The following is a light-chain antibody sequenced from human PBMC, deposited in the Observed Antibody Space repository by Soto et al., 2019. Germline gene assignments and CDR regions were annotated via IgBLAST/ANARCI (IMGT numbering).Light chain of an antibody. CDR2: WAS. V-gene: IGKV4-1*01. CDR3: QQYYSSPPT. Sequence: DIVMTQSPDSLAVSLGERATINCKSSQNILYSSNNKNYLAWYQQKPGQPPKLLIYWASTRESCVPDRFSGSGSGPDFTLTISSRQAEDVAVYYCQQYYSSPPTFGQGTKVEIK. J-gene: IGKJ1*01. CDR1: QNILYSSNNKNY.